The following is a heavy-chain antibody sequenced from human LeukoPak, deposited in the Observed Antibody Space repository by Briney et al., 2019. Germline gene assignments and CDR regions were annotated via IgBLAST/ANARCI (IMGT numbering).Heavy chain of an antibody. CDR2: IYPGDSDT. CDR3: ARHRRVAGIAAAFDI. CDR1: GYSFTNYW. V-gene: IGHV5-51*01. J-gene: IGHJ3*02. D-gene: IGHD6-19*01. Sequence: GESLKISCKGSGYSFTNYWIGWVRQMPGKGLEWMGIIYPGDSDTRYSPSFQGQVTFSADKSISTAYLQWSSLKASDTAMYYCARHRRVAGIAAAFDIWGQGTMVTVSS.